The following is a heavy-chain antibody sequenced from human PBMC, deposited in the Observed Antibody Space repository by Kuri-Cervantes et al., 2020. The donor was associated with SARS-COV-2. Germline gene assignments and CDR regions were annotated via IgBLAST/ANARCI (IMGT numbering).Heavy chain of an antibody. Sequence: SVKVSCKASGGTFSSYAISWVRQAPGRGLEWMGGIIPVLQIIKYAQRFQGRVTITADTSTSTAYMELRSLRSDNTAVYYCARATRGGYFDYWGQGTLVTVSS. CDR1: GGTFSSYA. J-gene: IGHJ4*02. CDR2: IIPVLQII. D-gene: IGHD3-10*01. CDR3: ARATRGGYFDY. V-gene: IGHV1-69*10.